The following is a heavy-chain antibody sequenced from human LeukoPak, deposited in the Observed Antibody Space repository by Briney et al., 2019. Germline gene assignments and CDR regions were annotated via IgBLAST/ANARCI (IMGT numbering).Heavy chain of an antibody. V-gene: IGHV3-23*01. CDR1: GFTFSSYA. Sequence: GGSLRLSCAASGFTFSSYAMSWVRQAPGKGLEWVSAISGSGGSTYYADSVKGRFSISRDNSKNTLYLQMNSLRPEDTAVYYCAKDWSGDYNWSDPWGQGTLVTVSS. J-gene: IGHJ5*02. CDR3: AKDWSGDYNWSDP. CDR2: ISGSGGST. D-gene: IGHD3-3*01.